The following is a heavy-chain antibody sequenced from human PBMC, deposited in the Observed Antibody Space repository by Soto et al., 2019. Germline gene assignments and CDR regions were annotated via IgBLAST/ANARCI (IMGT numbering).Heavy chain of an antibody. J-gene: IGHJ3*02. CDR2: IIPIFGTA. Sequence: SVNVSFKASGGTFSSYAISWVRQAPGQGLEWMGGIIPIFGTANYAQKFQGRVTITADKSTSTAYMELSSLRSEDTAVYYCARAYYDRSGRDVAFDIWGQGTMVTVS. D-gene: IGHD3-22*01. CDR3: ARAYYDRSGRDVAFDI. V-gene: IGHV1-69*06. CDR1: GGTFSSYA.